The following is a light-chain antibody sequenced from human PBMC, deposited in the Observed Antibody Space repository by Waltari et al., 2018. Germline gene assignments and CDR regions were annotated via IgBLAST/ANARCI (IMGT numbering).Light chain of an antibody. Sequence: QSVLTQPPSVSAAPGQTVTISCSGSSSNIGGNFVSWYQHLPGTAPKLLIYDGNKRPSGIPDRFFGSKSGTVATLGITGLQTGDEADYFCGAWDSSLSVVIFGGGTKLTVL. CDR1: SSNIGGNF. CDR2: DGN. J-gene: IGLJ2*01. CDR3: GAWDSSLSVVI. V-gene: IGLV1-51*01.